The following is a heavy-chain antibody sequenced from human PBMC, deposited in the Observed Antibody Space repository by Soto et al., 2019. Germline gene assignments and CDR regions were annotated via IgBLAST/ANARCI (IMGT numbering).Heavy chain of an antibody. CDR1: GFTFSDYY. Sequence: QVQLVESGGGLVKPGGSLRLSCAVSGFTFSDYYMTWIRQAPGKGLEWVSYISSSTSHTNYADSVKGRFTISRDNATTSLLLEMNSQRAEDTAVYYCARGRGAAADYFDFWGQGTLVTVSS. J-gene: IGHJ4*02. CDR3: ARGRGAAADYFDF. CDR2: ISSSTSHT. V-gene: IGHV3-11*05. D-gene: IGHD6-13*01.